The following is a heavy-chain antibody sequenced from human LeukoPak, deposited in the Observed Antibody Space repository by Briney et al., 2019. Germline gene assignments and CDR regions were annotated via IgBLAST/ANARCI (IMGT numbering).Heavy chain of an antibody. CDR2: ISGSGGST. Sequence: GGSLRLSCAASGFTFSDYSMHWVRQAPGKGLEWVSAISGSGGSTYYADSVKGRFTISRDNSKNTLYLQMNSLRAEDTAVYYCAKGADGRWFGELYYYYYMDVWGKGTTVTVSS. CDR1: GFTFSDYS. D-gene: IGHD3-10*01. CDR3: AKGADGRWFGELYYYYYMDV. V-gene: IGHV3-23*01. J-gene: IGHJ6*03.